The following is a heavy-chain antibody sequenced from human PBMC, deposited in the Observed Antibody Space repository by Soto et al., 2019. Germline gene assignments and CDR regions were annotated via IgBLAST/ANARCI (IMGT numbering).Heavy chain of an antibody. CDR3: ATGLVVDYDIDS. V-gene: IGHV1-69*02. CDR2: IIPILGIA. J-gene: IGHJ4*02. Sequence: QVQLVQSGAEVKKPGSSVKVSCKASGGTFSSYTISWVRQAPGQGLEWMGRIIPILGIANYAQKFQGRVTIPADKSTGTAYMELSSLRSEDTAVYYCATGLVVDYDIDSWGQGTLVTVSS. D-gene: IGHD2-15*01. CDR1: GGTFSSYT.